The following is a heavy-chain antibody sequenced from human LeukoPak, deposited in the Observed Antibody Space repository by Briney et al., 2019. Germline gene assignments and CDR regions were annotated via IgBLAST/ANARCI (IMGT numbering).Heavy chain of an antibody. Sequence: SETLSLTCSVSGGSISSSSHSWGWIRQPPGKGLEWTGTIYYTGRTYYNPSLESRLTISVDTSKNQFSLKLTSVTAADTAIYYCAQSLGSGNWIGNWFDPWGQGTLVTVSS. CDR3: AQSLGSGNWIGNWFDP. D-gene: IGHD1-1*01. CDR2: IYYTGRT. V-gene: IGHV4-39*01. CDR1: GGSISSSSHS. J-gene: IGHJ5*02.